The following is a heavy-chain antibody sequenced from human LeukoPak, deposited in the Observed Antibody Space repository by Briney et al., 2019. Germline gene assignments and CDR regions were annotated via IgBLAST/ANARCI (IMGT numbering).Heavy chain of an antibody. D-gene: IGHD2-8*01. CDR2: ISGSAGVT. CDR1: GFTFIDYY. CDR3: AKGSSDCTNGVCYFFDFDY. Sequence: GGSLRLSCAASGFTFIDYYMSWVRQAPGKGLEWVSGISGSAGVTYSADSVKGRFTISRDNSKNTLYLHMNSLRAEDTAVYYCAKGSSDCTNGVCYFFDFDYWGQGTLVTVSS. J-gene: IGHJ4*02. V-gene: IGHV3-23*01.